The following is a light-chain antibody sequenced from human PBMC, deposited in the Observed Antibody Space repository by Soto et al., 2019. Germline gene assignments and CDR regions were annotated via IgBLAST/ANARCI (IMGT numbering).Light chain of an antibody. Sequence: EIVLTQSPATLSLSPGERATLSCRASQSVRSYLAWYQQKPGQAPRLLIYDASNRATGIPARFSGSGSGTDFTLTISILEPEDFAVYYCQQRGDWPRVTFGPGTKVDLK. CDR2: DAS. V-gene: IGKV3-11*01. J-gene: IGKJ3*01. CDR3: QQRGDWPRVT. CDR1: QSVRSY.